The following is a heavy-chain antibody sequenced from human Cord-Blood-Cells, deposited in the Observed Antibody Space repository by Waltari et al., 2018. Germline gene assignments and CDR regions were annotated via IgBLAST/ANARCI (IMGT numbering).Heavy chain of an antibody. V-gene: IGHV1-18*01. CDR3: ARDAYYYGSGSYFDY. D-gene: IGHD3-10*01. Sequence: QVQLVQSGAEVKKPGASVKVSCKASGYTFTSYGISWVRQAPGQGLEWMGWISDYNGNKNYAQKLQGRVTMTTDTSTSTAYMELRSLRSDDTAVYYCARDAYYYGSGSYFDYWGQGTLVTVSS. J-gene: IGHJ4*02. CDR2: ISDYNGNK. CDR1: GYTFTSYG.